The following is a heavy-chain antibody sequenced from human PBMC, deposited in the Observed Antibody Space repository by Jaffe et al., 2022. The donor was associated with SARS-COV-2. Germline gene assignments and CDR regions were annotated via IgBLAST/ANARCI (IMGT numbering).Heavy chain of an antibody. Sequence: EVQLVESGGGLVQPGGSLRLSCAASGFTFSSYNMNWVRQVPGKGLEWVSYISSSSSTIYYADSVKGRFTISRDNAKNSLYLQVNSLRDEDTAVYYCARGIGGNFDYWGQGTLVTVSS. CDR1: GFTFSSYN. CDR2: ISSSSSTI. D-gene: IGHD2-15*01. J-gene: IGHJ4*02. V-gene: IGHV3-48*02. CDR3: ARGIGGNFDY.